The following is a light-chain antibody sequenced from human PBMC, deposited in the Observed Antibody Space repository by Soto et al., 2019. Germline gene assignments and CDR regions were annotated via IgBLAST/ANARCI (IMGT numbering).Light chain of an antibody. Sequence: ESFFTHYTVTLSFSPWEISTLSCMASQSVSSYLAWYQQKPGQAPRLLIYDASNRATGIPARFNASGSGTDFTLTISDLEPEDVAVYYCQQRTNWPITFGQGTRLEIK. J-gene: IGKJ5*01. CDR2: DAS. V-gene: IGKV3-11*01. CDR3: QQRTNWPIT. CDR1: QSVSSY.